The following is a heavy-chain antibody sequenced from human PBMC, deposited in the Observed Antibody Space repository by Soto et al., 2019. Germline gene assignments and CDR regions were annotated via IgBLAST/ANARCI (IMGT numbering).Heavy chain of an antibody. D-gene: IGHD2-15*01. V-gene: IGHV4-31*03. J-gene: IGHJ4*02. CDR2: IYYSGSS. Sequence: PSETLSLTCTVSGGSISSGGSYWSWIRQHPGKGLEWIGYIYYSGSSYYNPSLKSRVTISVDTSKNQFSLKLTSVTAADTAVYYCARGTLVGRGDFDYWGQGSLVTVS. CDR1: GGSISSGGSY. CDR3: ARGTLVGRGDFDY.